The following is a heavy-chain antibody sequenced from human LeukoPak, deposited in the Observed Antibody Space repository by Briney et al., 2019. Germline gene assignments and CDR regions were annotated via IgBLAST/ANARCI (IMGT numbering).Heavy chain of an antibody. CDR3: ARVGYSYGYPPFDY. D-gene: IGHD5-18*01. Sequence: PSETLSLTCTVSGGSISSSNYYWGWIRQPPGKGLEWIGNIYFSGKIYYNPSLKSRVTISLDTSKNQFSLKLSSVTAADTAIYYCARVGYSYGYPPFDYWGQGTLVTVSS. CDR2: IYFSGKI. CDR1: GGSISSSNYY. V-gene: IGHV4-39*07. J-gene: IGHJ4*02.